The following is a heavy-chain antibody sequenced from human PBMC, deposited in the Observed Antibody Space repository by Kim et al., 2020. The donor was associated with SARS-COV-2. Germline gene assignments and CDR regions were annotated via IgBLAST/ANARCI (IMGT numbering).Heavy chain of an antibody. CDR3: ARGGSTWTFDI. Sequence: SETLSLTCIVSSDSINNYYWSGIRQPPWMGLEWIGYIDYSGYTNYNPSLKSRVTISVDTSKKQFSLKQRSVTAANTVIYYCARGGSTWTFDIWGQGTMVTVSS. V-gene: IGHV4-59*13. J-gene: IGHJ3*02. D-gene: IGHD3-10*01. CDR1: SDSINNYY. CDR2: IDYSGYT.